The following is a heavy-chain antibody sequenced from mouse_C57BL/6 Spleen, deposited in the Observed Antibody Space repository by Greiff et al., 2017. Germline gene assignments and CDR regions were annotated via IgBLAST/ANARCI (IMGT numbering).Heavy chain of an antibody. CDR2: INPNNGGT. D-gene: IGHD2-3*01. CDR3: ARWLLRGGHYFDY. Sequence: EVQLQQSGPELVKPGASVKISCKASGYTFTDYYMNWVKQSHGKSLEWIGDINPNNGGTSYNQKFKGKATLTVDKSSSTAYMELRSLTSEDSAVYYCARWLLRGGHYFDYWGQGTTLTVSS. CDR1: GYTFTDYY. J-gene: IGHJ2*01. V-gene: IGHV1-26*01.